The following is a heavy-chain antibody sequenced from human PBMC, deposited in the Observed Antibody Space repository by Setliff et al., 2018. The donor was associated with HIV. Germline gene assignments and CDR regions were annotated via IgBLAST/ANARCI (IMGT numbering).Heavy chain of an antibody. CDR2: IHTSGAT. J-gene: IGHJ5*02. D-gene: IGHD5-12*01. Sequence: SETLSLTCTVSGGSISSGNHYWGWIRQPAGKGLEWIGHIHTSGATNYGPFLKSRVTTSLDTSKNQFSLRLTSVTAADTAVYYCARRGYSGYASGWFGPWGQGTLVTVPQ. V-gene: IGHV4-61*09. CDR1: GGSISSGNHY. CDR3: ARRGYSGYASGWFGP.